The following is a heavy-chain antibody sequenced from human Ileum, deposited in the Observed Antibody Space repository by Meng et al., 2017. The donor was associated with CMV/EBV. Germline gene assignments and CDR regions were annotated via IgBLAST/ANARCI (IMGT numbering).Heavy chain of an antibody. V-gene: IGHV7-4-1*02. D-gene: IGHD1-26*01. J-gene: IGHJ4*02. CDR1: GYTFTSNN. Sequence: QVQLVQSGSDLKKLGASVTVSCKASGYTFTSNNMICVRQAPGQGPEWMGWIDTNTGNPTYAQGFTGRFVFSFDTSVSTAYLQISSLKAEDTAVYYCARDGLSGRYFDYWGQGTLVTVSS. CDR3: ARDGLSGRYFDY. CDR2: IDTNTGNP.